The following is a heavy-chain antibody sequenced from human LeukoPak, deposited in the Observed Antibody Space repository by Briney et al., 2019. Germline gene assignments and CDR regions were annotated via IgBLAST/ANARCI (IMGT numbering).Heavy chain of an antibody. CDR3: ARDLAVAGTGMDV. D-gene: IGHD6-19*01. J-gene: IGHJ6*02. V-gene: IGHV4-59*02. CDR2: IFYSGNT. CDR1: GAFVSSYY. Sequence: SETLSLTCSVFGAFVSSYYWSWVRQTPGKGLEGIRYIFYSGNTNYNPSLESRVSVSIDMSRDQFSLNLRSVTAADTAVYYCARDLAVAGTGMDVWGQGTTVTVSS.